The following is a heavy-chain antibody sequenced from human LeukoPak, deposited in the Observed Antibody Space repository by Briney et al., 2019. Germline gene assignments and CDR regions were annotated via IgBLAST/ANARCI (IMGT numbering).Heavy chain of an antibody. Sequence: PSETLSLTCTVSGGSISSSSYYWGWIRQPPGKGLEWIGSIYYSGSTYYNPSLKSRVTISVDTSKNQFSLKLSSVTAADTAVYYCARRGGYSYGYRLDYWGQGTLVTVSS. CDR2: IYYSGST. V-gene: IGHV4-39*07. CDR1: GGSISSSSYY. J-gene: IGHJ4*02. CDR3: ARRGGYSYGYRLDY. D-gene: IGHD5-18*01.